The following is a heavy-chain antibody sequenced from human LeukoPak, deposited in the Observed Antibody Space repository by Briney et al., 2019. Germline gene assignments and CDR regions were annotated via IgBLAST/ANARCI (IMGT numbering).Heavy chain of an antibody. J-gene: IGHJ6*03. CDR2: IYTSGST. V-gene: IGHV4-61*02. D-gene: IGHD6-19*01. Sequence: SETLSLTCTVSGGSISSGSYYWSWIRQPAGKGLEWIGRIYTSGSTNYNPSLKSRVTISVDTSKNQFSLKLSSVTAADTAVYYCARVLSSYYYYYMDVWGKGTPVTVSS. CDR1: GGSISSGSYY. CDR3: ARVLSSYYYYYMDV.